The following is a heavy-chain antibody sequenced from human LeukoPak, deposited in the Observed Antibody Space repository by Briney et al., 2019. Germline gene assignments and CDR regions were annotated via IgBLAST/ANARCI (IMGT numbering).Heavy chain of an antibody. V-gene: IGHV3-74*01. D-gene: IGHD3-22*01. CDR2: INSDVSST. Sequence: GGSLRLSCAASGFTFSSYWMHWVRKAPGKGLVWVSRINSDVSSTSYADFVKGRFTISRDNAKNTLYLQMNSLRAEDTAVYYCARGLYYYDSSAYYGGAFDIWGQRTMVTVSS. CDR1: GFTFSSYW. CDR3: ARGLYYYDSSAYYGGAFDI. J-gene: IGHJ3*02.